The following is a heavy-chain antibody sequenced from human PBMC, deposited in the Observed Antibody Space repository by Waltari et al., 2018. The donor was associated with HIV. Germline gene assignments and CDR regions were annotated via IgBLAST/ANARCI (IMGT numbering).Heavy chain of an antibody. V-gene: IGHV3-23*04. CDR1: GFHFHMYV. Sequence: EVQLVESGGGIVQPGESLRLSCAAYGFHFHMYVMTWVRQPPGKGLQWVAGISGNGGSRYYTDSVKGRFTISRDNSKKTLYLQMDSLRAEDTAVYYCAKVPVLPTGREDYWGQGTLVTVSS. CDR3: AKVPVLPTGREDY. D-gene: IGHD2-2*01. J-gene: IGHJ4*02. CDR2: ISGNGGSR.